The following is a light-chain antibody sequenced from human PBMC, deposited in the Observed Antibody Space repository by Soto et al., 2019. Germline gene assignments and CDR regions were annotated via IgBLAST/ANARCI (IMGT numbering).Light chain of an antibody. CDR1: SSDVGGYNY. CDR3: SSYTSSGTRL. CDR2: EVS. V-gene: IGLV2-14*01. Sequence: QSALTQPASVSGSPGQSITISCTGTSSDVGGYNYVSWYQQHPGKAPKLMIYEVSNRPSGVSNRFSGSTSGNTASLTISGLQAEDEADYYCSSYTSSGTRLFGGGTKLTVL. J-gene: IGLJ3*02.